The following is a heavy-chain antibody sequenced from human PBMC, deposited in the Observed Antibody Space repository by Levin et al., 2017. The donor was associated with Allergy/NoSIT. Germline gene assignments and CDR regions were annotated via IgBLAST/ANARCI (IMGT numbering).Heavy chain of an antibody. Sequence: SETLSLTCAVYGGSFSGYYWSWIRQPPGKGLEWIGEINHSGSTNYNPSLKSRVTISVDTSKNQFSLKLSSVTAADTAVYYCARGRPYYYGSGSYYYYYYYYMDVWGKGTTVTVSS. D-gene: IGHD3-10*01. J-gene: IGHJ6*03. CDR3: ARGRPYYYGSGSYYYYYYYYMDV. CDR1: GGSFSGYY. V-gene: IGHV4-34*01. CDR2: INHSGST.